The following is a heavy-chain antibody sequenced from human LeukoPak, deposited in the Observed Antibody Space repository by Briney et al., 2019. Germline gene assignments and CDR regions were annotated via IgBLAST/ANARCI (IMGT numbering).Heavy chain of an antibody. CDR2: ISNSGGST. Sequence: GGSLRLSCAASGFTFNDYYMTWIRQAPGKGLEWVSGISNSGGSTYYADSVKGRFTISRDNSKNTLYLQMNSLRAEDTAVYYCAKDSGAGANYYDSSGYIDYWGQGTLVTVSS. J-gene: IGHJ4*02. CDR1: GFTFNDYY. D-gene: IGHD3-22*01. V-gene: IGHV3-23*01. CDR3: AKDSGAGANYYDSSGYIDY.